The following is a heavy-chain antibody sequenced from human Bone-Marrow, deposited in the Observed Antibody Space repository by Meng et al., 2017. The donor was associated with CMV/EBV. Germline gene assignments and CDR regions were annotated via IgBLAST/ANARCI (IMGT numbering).Heavy chain of an antibody. D-gene: IGHD1-26*01. CDR2: MNPNSGNT. CDR3: ASPRSVRATLVGFHYYYGMDV. V-gene: IGHV1-8*01. J-gene: IGHJ6*02. CDR1: GYTFTSYD. Sequence: ASVKVSCKASGYTFTSYDINWVRQATGQGLEWMGWMNPNSGNTGYAQKFQGRVTMTRNTSISTAYMELSSLRSDDTAVYFCASPRSVRATLVGFHYYYGMDVWGQGTTVTVSS.